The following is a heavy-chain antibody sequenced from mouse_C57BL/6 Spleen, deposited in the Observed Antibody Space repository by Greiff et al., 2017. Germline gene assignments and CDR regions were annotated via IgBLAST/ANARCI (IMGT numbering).Heavy chain of an antibody. Sequence: VKLVESGPELVKPGASVKISCKASGYAFSSSWMNWVKQRPGKGLEWIGRIYPGDGDTNYNGKFKGKATLTADKSSSTAYMQLSSLTSEDSAVYFCVGTTVVATNYFDYWGQGTTLTVSS. CDR1: GYAFSSSW. D-gene: IGHD1-1*01. CDR2: IYPGDGDT. J-gene: IGHJ2*01. CDR3: VGTTVVATNYFDY. V-gene: IGHV1-82*01.